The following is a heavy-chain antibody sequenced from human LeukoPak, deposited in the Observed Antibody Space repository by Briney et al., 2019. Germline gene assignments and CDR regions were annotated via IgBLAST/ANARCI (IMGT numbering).Heavy chain of an antibody. V-gene: IGHV3-11*01. Sequence: GGSLRLSCAASGLRFSDYYVSWIRQAPGKGLQWVSYISSGGDIMHYADSVRGRFTISRDNSKNTLYLQMNSLRAEDTAVYYCAKGQFDHFGDTIHFDFWGQGTLVTVSS. CDR3: AKGQFDHFGDTIHFDF. D-gene: IGHD4-17*01. J-gene: IGHJ4*02. CDR1: GLRFSDYY. CDR2: ISSGGDIM.